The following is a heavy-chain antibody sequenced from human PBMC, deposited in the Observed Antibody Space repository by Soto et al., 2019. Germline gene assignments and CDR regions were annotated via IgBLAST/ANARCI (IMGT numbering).Heavy chain of an antibody. Sequence: PVGSLRLSCVGSGFTFSDSVMAWVRKAPGKGLEWLSVMSGDGRTRYALSVTGRFTISRDNSKNTLYLQMRSLRAEDAAAYYCVKWHTSNFDSLPFTGFDFWGQGTQVTVSS. D-gene: IGHD3-22*01. CDR3: VKWHTSNFDSLPFTGFDF. V-gene: IGHV3-23*01. CDR2: MSGDGRT. J-gene: IGHJ4*02. CDR1: GFTFSDSV.